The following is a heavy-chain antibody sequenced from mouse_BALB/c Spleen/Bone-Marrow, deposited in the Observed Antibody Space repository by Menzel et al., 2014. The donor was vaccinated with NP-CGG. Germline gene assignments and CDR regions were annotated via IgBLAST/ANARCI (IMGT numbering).Heavy chain of an antibody. CDR3: ARDGNYAY. D-gene: IGHD2-1*01. Sequence: DVKLVESGGGLVKPGGSLKLSCAASGFTFSDYYMYWVRQTPEKRLEWVATISDGGSYTYYPDSVKGRFTISRDNAKNSLYLQMSSLKSEDTAMYYCARDGNYAYWGQGTLVTVSA. CDR2: ISDGGSYT. V-gene: IGHV5-4*02. J-gene: IGHJ3*01. CDR1: GFTFSDYY.